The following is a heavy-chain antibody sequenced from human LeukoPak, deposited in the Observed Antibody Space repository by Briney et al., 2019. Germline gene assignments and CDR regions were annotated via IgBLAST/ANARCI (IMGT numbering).Heavy chain of an antibody. CDR3: VRLGRDGYTYGAAY. CDR1: GYIFDDYG. D-gene: IGHD5-24*01. J-gene: IGHJ1*01. CDR2: INWNGGST. V-gene: IGHV3-20*04. Sequence: PGGSVRLSCAGSGYIFDDYGMRWVRQAPGKGLEWVAGINWNGGSTGYAASVKGRCTISRDNAKTALYLEMNSLRVEDTAFYYCVRLGRDGYTYGAAYWGQGALVTVSS.